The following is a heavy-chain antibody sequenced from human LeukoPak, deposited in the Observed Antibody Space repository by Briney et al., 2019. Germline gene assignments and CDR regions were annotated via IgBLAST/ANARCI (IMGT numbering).Heavy chain of an antibody. CDR2: INPNGGST. CDR1: GYTFTSYY. CDR3: ARVRYYDNGGYSHFDY. V-gene: IGHV1-46*01. J-gene: IGHJ4*02. Sequence: GASVKVSCKASGYTFTSYYLHWVRQAPGQGLEWMGIINPNGGSTSNAQKFQGRVTMTRDTSTSTVYMELSRLRSEDMAVYYCARVRYYDNGGYSHFDYWGQGALVTVSS. D-gene: IGHD3-22*01.